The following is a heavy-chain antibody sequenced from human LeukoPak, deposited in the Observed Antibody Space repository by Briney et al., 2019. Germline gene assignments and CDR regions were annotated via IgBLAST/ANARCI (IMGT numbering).Heavy chain of an antibody. D-gene: IGHD6-19*01. Sequence: GGSLRLSCAASGFTLSSYSMNWVRQAPGKGLEWVSSISSSSSYIYYADSVKGRFTISRDNAKNSLYLQMNSLRAEDTAVYYCARDTYSSGWPSDYWGQGTLVTVSS. CDR3: ARDTYSSGWPSDY. CDR2: ISSSSSYI. V-gene: IGHV3-21*01. J-gene: IGHJ4*02. CDR1: GFTLSSYS.